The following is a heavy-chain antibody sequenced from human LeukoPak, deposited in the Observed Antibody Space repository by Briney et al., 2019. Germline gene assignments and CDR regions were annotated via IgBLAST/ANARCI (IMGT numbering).Heavy chain of an antibody. V-gene: IGHV3-64D*06. D-gene: IGHD5-12*01. CDR1: GFTFSSYA. Sequence: GGSLRLSCSASGFTFSSYAKHWVRQAPGKGLEYVSAISSNGGSTYYADSVKGRFTISRDNSKNTLYLQMSSLRAEDTAVYYCVKDSGMATHDYWGQGTLVTVSS. CDR2: ISSNGGST. CDR3: VKDSGMATHDY. J-gene: IGHJ4*02.